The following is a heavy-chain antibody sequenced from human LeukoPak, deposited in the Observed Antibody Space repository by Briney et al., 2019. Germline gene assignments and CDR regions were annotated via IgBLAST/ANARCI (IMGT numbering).Heavy chain of an antibody. Sequence: PGGSLRLSCAASGFTFSSYAMSWVRQAPGKGLEWVSAISGSGGSTYYADSVKGRFTISRDNSKNTLYLQMNSLRAEDTAVYYCARDAADYGDYEGGWFDPWGQGTLVTVSS. CDR2: ISGSGGST. D-gene: IGHD4-17*01. CDR1: GFTFSSYA. V-gene: IGHV3-23*01. J-gene: IGHJ5*02. CDR3: ARDAADYGDYEGGWFDP.